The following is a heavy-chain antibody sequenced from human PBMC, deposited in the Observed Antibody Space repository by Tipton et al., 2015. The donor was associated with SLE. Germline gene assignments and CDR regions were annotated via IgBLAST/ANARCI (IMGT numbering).Heavy chain of an antibody. CDR3: ARQGFREFDSSFDS. D-gene: IGHD3-10*01. CDR1: GGSISTTSHY. Sequence: TLSLTCLVSGGSISTTSHYWGWVRQSPGKGLEGIASIYFSGVTYYNPSLNSRATISVDTSKHELSLELTSVTATDTAVYYCARQGFREFDSSFDSWGQGTLVTVSS. J-gene: IGHJ5*01. CDR2: IYFSGVT. V-gene: IGHV4-39*07.